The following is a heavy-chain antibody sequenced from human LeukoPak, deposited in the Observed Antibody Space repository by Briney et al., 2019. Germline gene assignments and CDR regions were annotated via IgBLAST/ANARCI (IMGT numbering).Heavy chain of an antibody. V-gene: IGHV4-39*01. CDR3: ARRKIAAVSTYYYYYYYMDV. Sequence: SETLSLTCTVSGGSIRSSSYYWGWIRQPPGKGLEWIGSIYYSGSTYYNPSLKSRVTISVDTSKNQFSLKLSSVTAADTAVYYCARRKIAAVSTYYYYYYYMDVWGKGTTVTVSS. CDR1: GGSIRSSSYY. CDR2: IYYSGST. J-gene: IGHJ6*03. D-gene: IGHD6-13*01.